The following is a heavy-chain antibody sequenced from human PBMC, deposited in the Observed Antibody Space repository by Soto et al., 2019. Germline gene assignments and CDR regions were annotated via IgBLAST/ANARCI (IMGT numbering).Heavy chain of an antibody. CDR1: GFTFSSYA. Sequence: VQLLESGGGLVQPGGSLRLSCAASGFTFSSYAMSWVRQAPGKGLEWVSAISGSGGSTYYADSVKGRFTISRDNSKNTLYLQMNSLRAEDTAVYYCAKGPYYDILTGYYIYNWFDPWGQGTLVTVSS. V-gene: IGHV3-23*01. CDR3: AKGPYYDILTGYYIYNWFDP. J-gene: IGHJ5*02. D-gene: IGHD3-9*01. CDR2: ISGSGGST.